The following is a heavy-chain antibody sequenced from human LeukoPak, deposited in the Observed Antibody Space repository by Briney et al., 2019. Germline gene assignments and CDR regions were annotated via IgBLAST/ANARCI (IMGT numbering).Heavy chain of an antibody. J-gene: IGHJ4*02. CDR1: GFTFSSYG. V-gene: IGHV3-30*03. D-gene: IGHD3-3*01. CDR2: ISYDGSNK. Sequence: GGSLRLSCAASGFTFSSYGMHWVRQAPGKGLEWVAVISYDGSNKYYADSVKGRFTISRDNSKNTLYLQMNSLRAEDTAVYYCARLPGEGLLPHLDYWGQGTLVTVSS. CDR3: ARLPGEGLLPHLDY.